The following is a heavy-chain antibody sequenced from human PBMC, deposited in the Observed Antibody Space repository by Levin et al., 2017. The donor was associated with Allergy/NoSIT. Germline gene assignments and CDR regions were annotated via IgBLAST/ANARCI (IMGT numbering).Heavy chain of an antibody. CDR3: TTDGYSYGYGWYFDL. Sequence: GESLKISCAASGFSFKNARMSWVRQAPGKGLEWVGRVKSKAEGETADYAAPVNGRFTVARDDSKSTLYLQMNSLNTEDTAVYYCTTDGYSYGYGWYFDLWGRGSLVTVSS. D-gene: IGHD5-18*01. CDR1: GFSFKNAR. CDR2: VKSKAEGETA. V-gene: IGHV3-15*01. J-gene: IGHJ2*01.